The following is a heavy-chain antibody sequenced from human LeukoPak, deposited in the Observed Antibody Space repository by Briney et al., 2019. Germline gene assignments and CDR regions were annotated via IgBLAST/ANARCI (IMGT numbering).Heavy chain of an antibody. J-gene: IGHJ3*01. Sequence: GASVKVSCKASGYTFTNYYMHWVRQAPGQGLEWMGWVSAYDGNTDYAQKFQGRVTMTADTSTNTGYMELRSLRSDDTAMYYCVRDSYNIYGSDPYDLWGQGAMVTVSS. V-gene: IGHV1-18*04. CDR1: GYTFTNYY. D-gene: IGHD4-11*01. CDR2: VSAYDGNT. CDR3: VRDSYNIYGSDPYDL.